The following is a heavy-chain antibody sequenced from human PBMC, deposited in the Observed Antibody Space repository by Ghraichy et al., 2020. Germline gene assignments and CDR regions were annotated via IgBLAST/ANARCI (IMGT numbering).Heavy chain of an antibody. V-gene: IGHV4-4*07. CDR3: ARDSYDFWSGYSRHYYYMDV. Sequence: SETLSLTCTVSGGSISSYYWSWIRQPAGKGLEWIGRIYTSGSTNYNPSLKSRVTMSVDTSKNQFSLKLSSVTAADTAVYYCARDSYDFWSGYSRHYYYMDVWGKGTMVTVSS. J-gene: IGHJ6*03. CDR1: GGSISSYY. CDR2: IYTSGST. D-gene: IGHD3-3*01.